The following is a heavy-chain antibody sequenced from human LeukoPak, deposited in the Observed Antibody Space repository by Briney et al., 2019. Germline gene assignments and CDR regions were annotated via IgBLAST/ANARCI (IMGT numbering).Heavy chain of an antibody. CDR3: ARDLSPYYDSSAYYDAFDI. Sequence: GGSLRLSCAASGFTFRTYWTTWVRQAPGKGLEWVANINQDGSEKYYVDSVKGRFTISRDNAKNSLYLQMNSLRAEDTAVYYCARDLSPYYDSSAYYDAFDIWGQGTMVTVSS. CDR1: GFTFRTYW. V-gene: IGHV3-7*01. CDR2: INQDGSEK. J-gene: IGHJ3*02. D-gene: IGHD3-22*01.